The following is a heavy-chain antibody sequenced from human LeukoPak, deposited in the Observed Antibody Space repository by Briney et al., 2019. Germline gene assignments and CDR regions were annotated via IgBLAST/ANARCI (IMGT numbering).Heavy chain of an antibody. CDR2: INHSGST. CDR3: AGQTTSSSWYRIDY. J-gene: IGHJ4*02. Sequence: PSQTLSLTCTVSGGSISSGGYYWSWIRQPPGKGLEWIGEINHSGSTNYNPSLKSRVTISVDTSKNQFSLKLSSVTAADTAVYYCAGQTTSSSWYRIDYWGQGTLVTVSS. CDR1: GGSISSGGYY. V-gene: IGHV4-30-2*01. D-gene: IGHD6-13*01.